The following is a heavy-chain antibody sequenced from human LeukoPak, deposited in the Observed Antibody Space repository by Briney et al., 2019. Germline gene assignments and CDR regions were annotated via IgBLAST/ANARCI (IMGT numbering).Heavy chain of an antibody. V-gene: IGHV3-7*05. J-gene: IGHJ4*02. D-gene: IGHD3-3*01. CDR2: IKQDGSEK. Sequence: GGSLRLSCAASGFTFSRYWMSWVRQAPGKGLEWVANIKQDGSEKYYVDSVRGQITISRDNAKNSLYLQMNSLRAEDTAVYYCARVLVLERDYFDYWGQGTLVTVSS. CDR3: ARVLVLERDYFDY. CDR1: GFTFSRYW.